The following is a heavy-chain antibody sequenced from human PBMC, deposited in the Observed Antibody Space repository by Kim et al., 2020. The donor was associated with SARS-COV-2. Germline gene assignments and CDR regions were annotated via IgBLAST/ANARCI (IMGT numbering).Heavy chain of an antibody. V-gene: IGHV4-39*01. CDR2: YDIGNT. J-gene: IGHJ6*04. CDR3: ARNEDV. Sequence: YDIGNTSYNPSRKSRVTISVDTSKNQFSLKLSSVTAADTAVYYCARNEDVWGKGTTVTVSS.